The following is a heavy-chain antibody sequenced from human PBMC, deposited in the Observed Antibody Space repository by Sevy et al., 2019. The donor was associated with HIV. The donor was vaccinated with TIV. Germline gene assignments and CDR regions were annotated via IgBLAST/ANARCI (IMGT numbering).Heavy chain of an antibody. V-gene: IGHV4-59*01. CDR2: MDYSGSS. D-gene: IGHD2-2*01. J-gene: IGHJ6*02. Sequence: SETLSLTCTVSGGSISSYYWKWIRQPPGKGLEWIGYMDYSGSSSYNPSLKGRVSISLDTSKNQFSRKLTSVTAADTAVYYWARAGGSTDWGIDVWGQGTTVTVSS. CDR1: GGSISSYY. CDR3: ARAGGSTDWGIDV.